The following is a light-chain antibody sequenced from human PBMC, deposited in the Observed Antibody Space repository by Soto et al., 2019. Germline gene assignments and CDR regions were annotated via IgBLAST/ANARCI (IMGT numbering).Light chain of an antibody. Sequence: EIVLTQSPGTLSLSPGERATLSCRASQSVSSSYLAWYQQKPGQAPRLLIYETSSRATGIPDRFSGSGSETDFTLTISRLEPEDFALYYCQHYQVGQPIAFGRGTRLEIK. CDR3: QHYQVGQPIA. V-gene: IGKV3-20*01. CDR1: QSVSSSY. J-gene: IGKJ5*01. CDR2: ETS.